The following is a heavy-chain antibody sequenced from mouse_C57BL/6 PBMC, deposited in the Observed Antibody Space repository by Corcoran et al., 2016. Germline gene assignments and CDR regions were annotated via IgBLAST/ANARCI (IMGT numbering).Heavy chain of an antibody. J-gene: IGHJ4*01. CDR1: GYTFTDYN. D-gene: IGHD2-2*01. CDR3: VYYGYDDAMDY. CDR2: INPNNGGT. Sequence: EVQLQQSGPELVKPGASVKMSCKASGYTFTDYNMHWVKQSHGKSLEWIGYINPNNGGTSYNQKFKGKATLNVNKSSSTAYMELRSLTSEDSAVYYCVYYGYDDAMDYWGQGTSVTVSS. V-gene: IGHV1-22*01.